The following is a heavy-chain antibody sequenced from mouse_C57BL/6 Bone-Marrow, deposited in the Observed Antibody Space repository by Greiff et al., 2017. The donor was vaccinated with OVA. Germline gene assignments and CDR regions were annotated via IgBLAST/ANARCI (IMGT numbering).Heavy chain of an antibody. CDR2: IDPSDSYT. CDR3: AREGVTTVDY. Sequence: QVQLQQPGAELVKPGASVKLSCKASGYTFTSYWMQWVKQRPGQGLELIGEIDPSDSYTNYNQKFKGKATLTVDTSSSTAYMQLSSLTSEDSAVYYCAREGVTTVDYWGQGTTLTVSS. J-gene: IGHJ2*01. D-gene: IGHD2-2*01. CDR1: GYTFTSYW. V-gene: IGHV1-50*01.